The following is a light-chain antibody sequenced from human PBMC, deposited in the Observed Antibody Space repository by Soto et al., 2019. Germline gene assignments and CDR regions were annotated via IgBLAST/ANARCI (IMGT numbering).Light chain of an antibody. Sequence: DVVMTQSPLSLPVTLGQPASISCRSSQSLVYSDGNTYLNWFHQRPGQSPRRLIYKVSNRDSGVPDRYSGSGSCTDFTLKISRVEAEDVGVYYCIQGTYWPRLTFGGETKVEIK. CDR2: KVS. CDR1: QSLVYSDGNTY. J-gene: IGKJ4*01. V-gene: IGKV2-30*01. CDR3: IQGTYWPRLT.